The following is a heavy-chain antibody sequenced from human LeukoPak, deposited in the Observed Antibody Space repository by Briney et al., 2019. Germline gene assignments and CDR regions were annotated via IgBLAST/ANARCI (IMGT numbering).Heavy chain of an antibody. CDR1: GFTFTSSA. CDR3: AAEGHSGSYYAKDPEYYFDY. CDR2: IVVGSGNT. V-gene: IGHV1-58*01. J-gene: IGHJ4*02. D-gene: IGHD1-26*01. Sequence: SVKVSCKASGFTFTSSAVQWVRQARGQRLEWIGWIVVGSGNTNYAQKFQERVTITRDMSTSTAYMELSSLRSEDTAVYYCAAEGHSGSYYAKDPEYYFDYWGQGTLVTVSS.